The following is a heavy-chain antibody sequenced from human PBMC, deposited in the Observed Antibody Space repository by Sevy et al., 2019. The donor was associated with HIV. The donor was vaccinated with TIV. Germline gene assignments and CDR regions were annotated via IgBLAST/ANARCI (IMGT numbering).Heavy chain of an antibody. D-gene: IGHD6-13*01. CDR3: AREYSRGPGWFDP. J-gene: IGHJ5*02. V-gene: IGHV3-53*01. CDR1: GFDGSNNY. Sequence: GGSLRLSCAGSGFDGSNNYMSWVRQAPGKGLEWVSISYSSGTTYYADSVKGRFTITRDKSKNTVYLQMSSLRADDTACYHCAREYSRGPGWFDPWGQGTLVTVSS. CDR2: SYSSGTT.